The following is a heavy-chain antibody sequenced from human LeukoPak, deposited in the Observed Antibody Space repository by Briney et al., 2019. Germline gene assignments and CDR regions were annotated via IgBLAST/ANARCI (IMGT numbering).Heavy chain of an antibody. CDR1: GFTFSSYG. CDR3: ARASRSTSSAILINYYYYGMDV. D-gene: IGHD2-2*01. J-gene: IGHJ6*02. Sequence: QPGGSLRLSCAASGFTFSSYGMHWVRQAPGKGLEWVAVIWYDGSNKYYADSVKGRFTISRDNSKNTLYLQMNSLRAEDTAVYYCARASRSTSSAILINYYYYGMDVWGQGTTVTVSS. V-gene: IGHV3-33*01. CDR2: IWYDGSNK.